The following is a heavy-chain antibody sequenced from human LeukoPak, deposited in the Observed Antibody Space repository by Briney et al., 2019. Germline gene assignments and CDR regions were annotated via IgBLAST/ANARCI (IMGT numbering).Heavy chain of an antibody. CDR3: ARSPGIAAAGTGY. V-gene: IGHV3-21*01. CDR2: ISSSSSYI. CDR1: GVTLSSYA. J-gene: IGHJ4*02. D-gene: IGHD6-13*01. Sequence: GGSLRLSCAASGVTLSSYAMSWARQAPGKGLEWVSSISSSSSYIYYADSVKGRFTISRDNAKNSLYLQMNSLRAEDTAVYYCARSPGIAAAGTGYWGQGTLVTVSS.